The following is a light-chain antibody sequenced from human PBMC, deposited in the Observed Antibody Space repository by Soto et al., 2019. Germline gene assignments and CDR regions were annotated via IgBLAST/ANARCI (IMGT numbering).Light chain of an antibody. CDR1: SSNIGAGYD. J-gene: IGLJ1*01. CDR2: GDS. CDR3: SSYAGSSNV. Sequence: QSVLTQPPSVSGAPGQRVTISCTGSSSNIGAGYDVNWYQQLPGTAPKLLIFGDSNRPSGVPDRFSGSKSGTSASLAITGLQADDEADYYCSSYAGSSNVFGTGTKVTVL. V-gene: IGLV1-40*01.